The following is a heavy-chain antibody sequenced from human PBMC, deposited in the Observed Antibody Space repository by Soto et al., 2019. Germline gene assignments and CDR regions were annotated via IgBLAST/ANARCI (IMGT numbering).Heavy chain of an antibody. CDR2: INPNSGGT. J-gene: IGHJ4*02. Sequence: ASVKVSCKASGYTFTGYYMHWVRQAPGQGLEWMGWINPNSGGTNYAQKFQGWVTMTRDTSISTAYMELSRLRSDDTAVYYCARVGITLVRGAVYYFDYWGKGTRVTV. V-gene: IGHV1-2*04. CDR1: GYTFTGYY. D-gene: IGHD3-10*01. CDR3: ARVGITLVRGAVYYFDY.